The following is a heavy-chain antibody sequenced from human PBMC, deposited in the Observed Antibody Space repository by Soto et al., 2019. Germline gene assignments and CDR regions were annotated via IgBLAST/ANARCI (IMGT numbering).Heavy chain of an antibody. V-gene: IGHV3-73*01. Sequence: EVQLVESGGGLVQPGGSLKLSCAASGFTFSGSAMHWVRQASGKGLEWVGRIRSKANSYATAYAASVKGRFTISRDDSKNTAYLQMNSLKTEDTAVYYCTRGDTATSDAFDIWGQGTMVTVSS. CDR1: GFTFSGSA. J-gene: IGHJ3*02. CDR2: IRSKANSYAT. CDR3: TRGDTATSDAFDI. D-gene: IGHD5-18*01.